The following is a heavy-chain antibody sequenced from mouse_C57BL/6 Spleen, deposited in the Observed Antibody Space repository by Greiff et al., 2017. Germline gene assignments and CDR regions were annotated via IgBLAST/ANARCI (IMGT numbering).Heavy chain of an antibody. CDR3: ERLGWDYYAMDY. Sequence: VHVKQSGAELAKPGASVKLSCKASGYTFTSYWMHWVKQRPGQGLEWIGYINPSSGYTKYNQKFKDKATLTADKSSRTAYMQLRSLTYEDSAVYYCERLGWDYYAMDYWGQGTSVTVSS. V-gene: IGHV1-7*01. D-gene: IGHD1-1*02. CDR2: INPSSGYT. CDR1: GYTFTSYW. J-gene: IGHJ4*01.